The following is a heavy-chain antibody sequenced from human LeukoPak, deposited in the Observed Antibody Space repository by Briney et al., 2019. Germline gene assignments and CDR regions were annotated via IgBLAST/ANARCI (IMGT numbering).Heavy chain of an antibody. D-gene: IGHD2-2*02. J-gene: IGHJ4*02. CDR3: AREMGNIVVVPAAIDY. Sequence: GASVKVSCKASGYTFTGYYMHWVRQAPGQGLEWMGWINPNSGGTNYAQKFQGRVTMTRDTSISTAYMELSRLRSDDTAVYYCAREMGNIVVVPAAIDYWGQGTLVTVSS. V-gene: IGHV1-2*02. CDR2: INPNSGGT. CDR1: GYTFTGYY.